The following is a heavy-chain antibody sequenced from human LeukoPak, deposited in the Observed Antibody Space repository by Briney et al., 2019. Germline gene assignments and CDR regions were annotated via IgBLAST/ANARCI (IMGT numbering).Heavy chain of an antibody. V-gene: IGHV4-39*07. D-gene: IGHD4-17*01. J-gene: IGHJ6*02. CDR1: GGSISSSSYY. CDR2: IYYSGST. CDR3: ASLLRPYYYYGMDV. Sequence: PSETLSLTCTVSGGSISSSSYYWGCIRQPPGKGLEWIGSIYYSGSTYYNPSLKSRVTISVDTSKNQFSLKLSSVTAADTAVYYCASLLRPYYYYGMDVWGQGTTVTVSS.